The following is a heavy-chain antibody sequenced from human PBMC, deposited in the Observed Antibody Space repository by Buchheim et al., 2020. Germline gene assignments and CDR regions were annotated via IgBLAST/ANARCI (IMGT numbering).Heavy chain of an antibody. CDR2: ISPRDSDT. Sequence: EVQLVQSGAEVKKPGESLKISCKGSEYSFPSYWIGWVRQMPGKGLEWMGIISPRDSDTRYSPSFQGRVTISVDTSINTAYLQWSSLEASDTAIYYCARHRSLQYLDYWGQGTL. CDR3: ARHRSLQYLDY. V-gene: IGHV5-51*01. CDR1: EYSFPSYW. D-gene: IGHD3-16*02. J-gene: IGHJ4*02.